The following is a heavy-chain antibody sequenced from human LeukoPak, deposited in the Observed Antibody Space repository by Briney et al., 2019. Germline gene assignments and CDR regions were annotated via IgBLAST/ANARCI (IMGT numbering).Heavy chain of an antibody. CDR3: GGGGYLLDY. D-gene: IGHD1-26*01. CDR2: ISSDGSRT. J-gene: IGHJ4*02. Sequence: GGSLRLSCAASRFTFRTDWMNWVRQTPGKGLVWVSRISSDGSRTVYADSVKGRFTISRDNAKNTVYLQMNSLRAEDTAVYYCGGGGYLLDYWGQGTLVTVSS. CDR1: RFTFRTDW. V-gene: IGHV3-74*03.